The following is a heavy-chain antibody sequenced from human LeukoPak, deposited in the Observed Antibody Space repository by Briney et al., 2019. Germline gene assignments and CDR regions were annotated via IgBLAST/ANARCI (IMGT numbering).Heavy chain of an antibody. Sequence: GGSLRLSCVASGFPFSSYWMTWVRQAPGKGLEWVANIKQDGSKKSYVDSVKGRFTISRDNARNSLYLQMNSLRVEDTAIYYCTRVGYIDEGIDYWGQGTLVTVSS. V-gene: IGHV3-7*04. CDR3: TRVGYIDEGIDY. CDR1: GFPFSSYW. CDR2: IKQDGSKK. D-gene: IGHD5-24*01. J-gene: IGHJ4*02.